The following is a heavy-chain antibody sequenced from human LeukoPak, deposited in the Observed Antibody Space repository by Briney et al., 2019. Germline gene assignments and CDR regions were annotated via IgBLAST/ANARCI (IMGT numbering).Heavy chain of an antibody. CDR1: GGSISSYY. CDR2: IYYSGST. J-gene: IGHJ3*02. D-gene: IGHD3-22*01. Sequence: PSETLSLTCTVSGGSISSYYWSWIRQPPGKGLEWIGYIYYSGSTNYNPSLKSRVTISVDTSKNQFSLKLSSVTAADTAVYYCARVRPNMIVVVPPHDALDIWGQETMVTVSS. V-gene: IGHV4-59*01. CDR3: ARVRPNMIVVVPPHDALDI.